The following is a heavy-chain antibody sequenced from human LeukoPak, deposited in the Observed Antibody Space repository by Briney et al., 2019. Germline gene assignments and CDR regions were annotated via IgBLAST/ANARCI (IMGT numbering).Heavy chain of an antibody. J-gene: IGHJ4*02. CDR2: ISGSGGST. CDR3: AKRGYDNYGYFDY. CDR1: GFTFSTYA. V-gene: IGHV3-23*01. D-gene: IGHD3-16*01. Sequence: GGSLTLSCTASGFTFSTYAMSGVRQAPGKGLEWVSVISGSGGSTYYTDSVEGRFTISRDNSKNTLYLQMNSLRVEDTAAYYCAKRGYDNYGYFDYWGQGTLVTVSS.